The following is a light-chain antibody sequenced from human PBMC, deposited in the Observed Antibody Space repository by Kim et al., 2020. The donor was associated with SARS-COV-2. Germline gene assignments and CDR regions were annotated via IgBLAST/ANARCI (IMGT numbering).Light chain of an antibody. Sequence: QSVLTQPPSVSGAPRQRVTISCTGGSSNIGAGSVVHWYQHLPGTAPKLLISGNDIRPSGVPDRFSGSKSGTSASLAITGLQAEDEADYYCQSYDSSLSGWVFGGGTQLTVL. V-gene: IGLV1-40*01. CDR2: GND. CDR1: SSNIGAGSV. CDR3: QSYDSSLSGWV. J-gene: IGLJ3*02.